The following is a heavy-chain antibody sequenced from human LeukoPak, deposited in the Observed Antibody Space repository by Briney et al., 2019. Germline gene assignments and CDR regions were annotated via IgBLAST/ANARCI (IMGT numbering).Heavy chain of an antibody. V-gene: IGHV3-7*01. CDR1: GFTFRSYW. J-gene: IGHJ5*01. Sequence: GGSLRLSCAASGFTFRSYWMTCVRQAPEKALECVANLNQDGSEKYYVDSVKRRFTISRDNADNSLYLHMNSLKAEDTALYYCARAAYSYASDSWGQGTLVTVSS. CDR3: ARAAYSYASDS. D-gene: IGHD5-18*01. CDR2: LNQDGSEK.